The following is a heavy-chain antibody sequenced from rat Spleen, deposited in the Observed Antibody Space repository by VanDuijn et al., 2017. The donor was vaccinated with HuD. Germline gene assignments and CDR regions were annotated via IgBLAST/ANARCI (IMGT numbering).Heavy chain of an antibody. D-gene: IGHD1-4*01. CDR3: ARHTRVFWFAY. CDR2: INAGGGNT. CDR1: GFTFSNYD. J-gene: IGHJ3*01. Sequence: EVQLVESDGGLVQPGRSLKVSCAASGFTFSNYDMAWVRQAPTKGLEWVASINAGGGNTYYRDSVKGRFTISRDNAKSTLYLQMDSLRSEDTATYYCARHTRVFWFAYWGQGTLVTVSS. V-gene: IGHV5S23*01.